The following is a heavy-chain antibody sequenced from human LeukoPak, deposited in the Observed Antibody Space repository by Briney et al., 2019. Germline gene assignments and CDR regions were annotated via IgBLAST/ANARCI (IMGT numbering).Heavy chain of an antibody. D-gene: IGHD3-9*01. Sequence: GGSLRLSCAASGFTFRTYAMSWVRQAPGKGLEWVSALSGSGGSTYYADSVKGRFTISRDNSKNTLYLQMNSLRAEDTAVYYCAKDLSYGMDVWGQGTTVTVSS. V-gene: IGHV3-23*01. CDR3: AKDLSYGMDV. J-gene: IGHJ6*02. CDR1: GFTFRTYA. CDR2: LSGSGGST.